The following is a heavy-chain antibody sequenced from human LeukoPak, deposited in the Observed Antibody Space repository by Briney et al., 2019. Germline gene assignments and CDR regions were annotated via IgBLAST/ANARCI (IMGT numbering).Heavy chain of an antibody. CDR1: GFTFDFYA. Sequence: GGSLRLSCTTSGFTFDFYAMHWVRQAPGKGLEWVAFIRYDGSNKYYADSVKGRFTISRDNSKNTLYLQMNSLRAEDTAVYYCAAWDIVVVPAAIGVDWGQGTLVTVSS. J-gene: IGHJ4*02. V-gene: IGHV3-30*02. CDR3: AAWDIVVVPAAIGVD. D-gene: IGHD2-2*02. CDR2: IRYDGSNK.